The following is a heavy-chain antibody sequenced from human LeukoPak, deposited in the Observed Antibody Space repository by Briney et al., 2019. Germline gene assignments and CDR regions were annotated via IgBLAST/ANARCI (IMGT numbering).Heavy chain of an antibody. J-gene: IGHJ3*01. CDR2: KPRGRNNI. Sequence: GGSLRLSCAASEFIFSNYEVSWFRQAPGKGLEWISYKPRGRNNIYYSASVKGRFAVSIDPTKNSVYLQMNSLRYEDTAVYYCSSWLGDLLLSLWGQGTMVTVSS. CDR3: SSWLGDLLLSL. CDR1: EFIFSNYE. D-gene: IGHD6-19*01. V-gene: IGHV3-48*03.